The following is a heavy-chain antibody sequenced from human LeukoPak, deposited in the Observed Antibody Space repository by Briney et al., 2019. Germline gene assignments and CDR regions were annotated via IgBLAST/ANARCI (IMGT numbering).Heavy chain of an antibody. Sequence: PGGSLRLSCAASGFTFSAYAMGWVRQAPGRGLEYVSTISSNGGSTYYANSVRGRFTISRDISKNTLYLQLGSLRAEDMAVYYCARGSSSSWKYFDYWGQGTLVTVSS. CDR1: GFTFSAYA. CDR2: ISSNGGST. D-gene: IGHD6-13*01. V-gene: IGHV3-64*01. CDR3: ARGSSSSWKYFDY. J-gene: IGHJ4*02.